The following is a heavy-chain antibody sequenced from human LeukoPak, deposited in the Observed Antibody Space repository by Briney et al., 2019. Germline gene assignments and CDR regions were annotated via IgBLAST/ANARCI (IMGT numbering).Heavy chain of an antibody. CDR3: ASRYVSSEVVIIPTAKNNWFDP. CDR1: GGSFSGYY. V-gene: IGHV4-34*01. J-gene: IGHJ5*02. CDR2: INHSGRT. D-gene: IGHD3-3*01. Sequence: SETLSLTCAVYGGSFSGYYWSWIRQPPGKGLEWIGEINHSGRTNYNPSLKSRVTISVDTSKNQFSLKLSSVTAADTAVYHCASRYVSSEVVIIPTAKNNWFDPWGQGTLVTVSS.